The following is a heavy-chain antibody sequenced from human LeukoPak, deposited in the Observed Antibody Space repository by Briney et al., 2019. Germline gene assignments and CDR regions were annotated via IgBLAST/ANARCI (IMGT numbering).Heavy chain of an antibody. CDR2: IYYSGST. CDR1: GGSISNYY. V-gene: IGHV4-59*01. J-gene: IGHJ4*02. CDR3: ARDLGGRQGY. D-gene: IGHD1-26*01. Sequence: PSETLSLTCTVSGGSISNYYWSWTRQPPGKGLEWIGYIYYSGSTNYNPSLKSRVTISVDTSKNQFSLKLSSVTAADTAVYYCARDLGGRQGYWGQGMLVAVSS.